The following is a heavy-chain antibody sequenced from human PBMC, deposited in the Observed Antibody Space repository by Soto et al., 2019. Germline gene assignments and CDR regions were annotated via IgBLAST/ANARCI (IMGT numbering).Heavy chain of an antibody. CDR1: GFTFNRAW. J-gene: IGHJ4*02. CDR2: IKSKINGATI. CDR3: TADLPDWGAYAFDY. Sequence: EVQLAESGGDLVEPGGSLRLSCAASGFTFNRAWMNWVRQTPGKGLEWVGRIKSKINGATIDYAAPVKGRFTISRDDSENTVSLEMNSLNTEDTAVYYCTADLPDWGAYAFDYWCQGILVTVSS. V-gene: IGHV3-15*07. D-gene: IGHD3-16*01.